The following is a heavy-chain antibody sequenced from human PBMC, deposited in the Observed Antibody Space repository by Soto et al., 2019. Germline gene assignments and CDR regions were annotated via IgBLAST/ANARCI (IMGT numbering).Heavy chain of an antibody. J-gene: IGHJ4*02. CDR1: GFTFSLYG. CDR3: ATWQGSLNLHY. V-gene: IGHV3-33*01. D-gene: IGHD1-1*01. CDR2: IWDDGRRK. Sequence: QAQLVESGGGVVQPGRSLRLSCAASGFTFSLYGMHWVRQAPGKGLEWVAAIWDDGRRKDYADSVKDRLLTSRDNSNNTLYLQLDSLRPEDTAVYYCATWQGSLNLHYWGQGTLVTVSS.